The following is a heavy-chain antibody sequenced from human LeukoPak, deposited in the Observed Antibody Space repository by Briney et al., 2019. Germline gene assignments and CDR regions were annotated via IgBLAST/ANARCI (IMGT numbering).Heavy chain of an antibody. CDR1: GGSISRYY. CDR2: IYYTGSA. D-gene: IGHD1-26*01. CDR3: ARSDSGPYRHYFDY. V-gene: IGHV4-59*08. J-gene: IGHJ4*02. Sequence: SETLSLTCTVSGGSISRYYWRWIRQPPGKGLEGIGYIYYTGSANYNPSLESRVTITVHAHKNQFSLKLNSVTAADTAVYFCARSDSGPYRHYFDYWGQGTLVTVSS.